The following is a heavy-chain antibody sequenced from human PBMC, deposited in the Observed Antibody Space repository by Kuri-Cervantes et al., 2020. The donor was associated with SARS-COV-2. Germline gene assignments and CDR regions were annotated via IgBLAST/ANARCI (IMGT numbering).Heavy chain of an antibody. V-gene: IGHV3-30-3*01. D-gene: IGHD6-13*01. CDR3: ARCIAAAGTYYYYGMDV. J-gene: IGHJ6*02. CDR2: ISYDGSNK. CDR1: GCTFSSYA. Sequence: GESLKISCAASGCTFSSYAMHWVRQAPGKGLEWVAVISYDGSNKYYADSVKGRFTISRDNSKNTLYLQMNSLRAEDTAVYYCARCIAAAGTYYYYGMDVWGQGTTVTVSS.